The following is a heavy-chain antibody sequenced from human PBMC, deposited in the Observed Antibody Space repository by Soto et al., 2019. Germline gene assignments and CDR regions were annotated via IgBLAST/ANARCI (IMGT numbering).Heavy chain of an antibody. CDR3: AKDTSIAVAGTCYDY. CDR1: GFTFSSYA. CDR2: ISGSGGST. Sequence: GGSLRLSCAASGFTFSSYAMSWVRQAPGKGLEWVSAISGSGGSTYYADSVKGRFTISRDNSKNTLYLQMNSLRAEDTAVYYCAKDTSIAVAGTCYDYWGQGTLVTVSS. J-gene: IGHJ4*02. D-gene: IGHD6-19*01. V-gene: IGHV3-23*01.